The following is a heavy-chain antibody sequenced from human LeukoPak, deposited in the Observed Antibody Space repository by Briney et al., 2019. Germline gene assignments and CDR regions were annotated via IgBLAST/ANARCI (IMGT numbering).Heavy chain of an antibody. Sequence: PGGSLRLSCAASGFTFSSYWMSWVRQAPGKGLEWVANIKQDGSEKYYVDSVKGRFTISRDNAKNSLYLQMNSLRAEDTAVYYCASYLVVGNFDYWGQGTLVTVSS. CDR3: ASYLVVGNFDY. D-gene: IGHD1-26*01. J-gene: IGHJ4*02. CDR1: GFTFSSYW. V-gene: IGHV3-7*03. CDR2: IKQDGSEK.